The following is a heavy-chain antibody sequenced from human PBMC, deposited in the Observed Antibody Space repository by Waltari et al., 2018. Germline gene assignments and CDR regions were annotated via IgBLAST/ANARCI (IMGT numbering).Heavy chain of an antibody. CDR3: ARVKGYSSNWYYFDY. CDR1: GYTFTSYS. V-gene: IGHV1-3*01. Sequence: VQLVQSGAEVTRPGASLTVSCKASGYTFTSYSMQWVRQVPGQGLDWMGWINAGSGDTKYSQKFQARVTITRDTSASTAYMELSSLTSEDTAVYYCARVKGYSSNWYYFDYWGQGTMVTVSA. CDR2: INAGSGDT. D-gene: IGHD6-13*01. J-gene: IGHJ4*02.